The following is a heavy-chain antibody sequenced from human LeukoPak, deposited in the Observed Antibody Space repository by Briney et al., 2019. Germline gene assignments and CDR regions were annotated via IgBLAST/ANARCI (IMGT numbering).Heavy chain of an antibody. D-gene: IGHD7-27*01. V-gene: IGHV3-30*04. CDR3: AREEGGKLGIDYYFDY. CDR2: ISFDGSDK. Sequence: GGSLRLSCAASGFTFSSYAMHWVRQAPGKGLEWVALISFDGSDKYYADSVKGRCTISRDNSKNTLYLQMNSLRAEDTAVYYCAREEGGKLGIDYYFDYWGQGTLVTVSS. CDR1: GFTFSSYA. J-gene: IGHJ4*02.